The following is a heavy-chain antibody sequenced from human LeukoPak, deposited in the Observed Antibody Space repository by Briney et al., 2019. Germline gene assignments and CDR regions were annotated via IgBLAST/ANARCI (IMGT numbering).Heavy chain of an antibody. D-gene: IGHD6-19*01. CDR3: ARVYSSGWYYFDY. J-gene: IGHJ4*02. V-gene: IGHV4-39*07. CDR2: IYYSGST. CDR1: GGSISSSSYY. Sequence: SETLSLTCTVSGGSISSSSYYWGWIRQPPGKGLEWIGSIYYSGSTYYNPSLKSRVTISVDTSKNQFSLKLSSVTAADTAVYYCARVYSSGWYYFDYWGQGTLVTVSS.